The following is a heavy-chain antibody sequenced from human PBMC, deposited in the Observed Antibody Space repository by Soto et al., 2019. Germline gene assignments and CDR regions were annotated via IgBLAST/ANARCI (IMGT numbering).Heavy chain of an antibody. D-gene: IGHD2-15*01. V-gene: IGHV3-74*01. CDR1: GFTFSSNW. Sequence: GGSLRLSCAASGFTFSSNWMDWVRQTPGKGLVWVSRINSDGSSTRYADSVKGRFTISRDNAQNTLYLQMNSLRAEDTAVYYCARPYCSGINCYIYFDYWGQGTLVTVPS. J-gene: IGHJ4*02. CDR3: ARPYCSGINCYIYFDY. CDR2: INSDGSST.